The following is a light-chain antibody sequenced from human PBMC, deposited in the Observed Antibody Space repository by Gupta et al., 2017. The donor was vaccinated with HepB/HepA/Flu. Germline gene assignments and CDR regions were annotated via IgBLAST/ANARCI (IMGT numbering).Light chain of an antibody. V-gene: IGKV3-15*01. CDR1: QSVSSN. CDR2: GAS. CDR3: QQYSNWPLT. Sequence: EIVMTKSPAALSASPGERTTLSCKASQSVSSNLAWYLQKPGQAPRLLIYGASTRATGLPARFSGTGSGTEFALTITSLQSEDFAVYYCQQYSNWPLTFGGGTKVEIK. J-gene: IGKJ4*01.